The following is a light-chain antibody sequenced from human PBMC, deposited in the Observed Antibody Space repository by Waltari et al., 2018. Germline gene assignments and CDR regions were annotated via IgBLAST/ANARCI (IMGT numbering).Light chain of an antibody. CDR3: PHTVRFTVT. Sequence: EMVLTQSPGTLSLSPGERATLSCRANQSVGRSLVWYQQKPGQAPRLVIYNTYTRATGIPDRFSGRGSVTYFSLTITRLEPEDFAVYYCPHTVRFTVTFGQGTKVEIK. J-gene: IGKJ1*01. CDR2: NTY. CDR1: QSVGRS. V-gene: IGKV3-20*01.